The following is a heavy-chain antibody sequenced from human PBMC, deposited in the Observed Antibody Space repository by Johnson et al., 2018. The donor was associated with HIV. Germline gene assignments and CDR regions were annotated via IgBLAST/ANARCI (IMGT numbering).Heavy chain of an antibody. D-gene: IGHD6-13*01. Sequence: VQLVESGGGLVQPGGSLRLSCAASGFSFSNYWMSWVRQAPGKGLEWVANIKQDGSEKYYVDSVKGRFTISRDKAKKSLYLQMNSLRAEETAVYYCATAAAGLDAFDVWGQGTMVTVSS. J-gene: IGHJ3*01. CDR3: ATAAAGLDAFDV. CDR1: GFSFSNYW. CDR2: IKQDGSEK. V-gene: IGHV3-7*05.